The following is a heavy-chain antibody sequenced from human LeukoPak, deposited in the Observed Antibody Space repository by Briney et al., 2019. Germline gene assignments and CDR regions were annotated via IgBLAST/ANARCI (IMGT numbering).Heavy chain of an antibody. Sequence: GGSLRLSCAASGFTFSTYAMHWVRQAPGKGLEWVAVISYDGSNKYYADSVKGRFTISRDNSKNTLYLQMNSLRVEDTAVYYCARSPAYYYDSSGYYLNNWGQGTLVTVSS. CDR2: ISYDGSNK. CDR1: GFTFSTYA. CDR3: ARSPAYYYDSSGYYLNN. J-gene: IGHJ4*02. D-gene: IGHD3-22*01. V-gene: IGHV3-30-3*01.